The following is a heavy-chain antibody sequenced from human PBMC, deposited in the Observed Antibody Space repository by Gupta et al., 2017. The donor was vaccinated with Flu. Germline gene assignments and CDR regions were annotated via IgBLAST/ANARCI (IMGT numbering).Heavy chain of an antibody. CDR1: GFSFSNYA. CDR3: AKRDYSNSVTYAPLFDS. Sequence: EVQLLESGGGLVQPGGSLRLSCAASGFSFSNYAMSWVRQTPGKGLELVSGISGDSGRTYYTDSGKGRFTISRDNSKSTLGLQMNGLRADDTAVYYCAKRDYSNSVTYAPLFDSWGQGTLVTVSS. V-gene: IGHV3-23*01. J-gene: IGHJ4*02. D-gene: IGHD3-22*01. CDR2: ISGDSGRT.